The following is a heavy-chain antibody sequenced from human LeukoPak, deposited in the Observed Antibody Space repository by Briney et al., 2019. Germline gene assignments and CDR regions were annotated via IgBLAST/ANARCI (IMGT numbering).Heavy chain of an antibody. J-gene: IGHJ3*02. Sequence: GGSLRLSCAASGFTFSSYSMNWVRQAPGKGLEWVSSISSSSSYICYADSVKGRFTISRDNAKNSLYLQMNSLRAEDTAVYYCARDSPPAGGDGETVWADAFDIWGQGTMVTVSS. CDR2: ISSSSSYI. V-gene: IGHV3-21*01. CDR3: ARDSPPAGGDGETVWADAFDI. D-gene: IGHD3-16*01. CDR1: GFTFSSYS.